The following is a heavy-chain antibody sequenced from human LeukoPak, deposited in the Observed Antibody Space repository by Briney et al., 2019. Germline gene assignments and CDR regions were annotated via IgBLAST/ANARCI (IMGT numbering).Heavy chain of an antibody. CDR2: IYYSGST. J-gene: IGHJ1*01. CDR3: ASSAARAAEYFQH. D-gene: IGHD6-6*01. CDR1: GGSISSYY. V-gene: IGHV4-59*01. Sequence: SETLSLTCTVSGGSISSYYWSWVRQPPGKGLEWIGYIYYSGSTNYNPSLKSRVTISVDTSKNQFSLKLSSVTAADTAVYYCASSAARAAEYFQHWGQGTLVTVS.